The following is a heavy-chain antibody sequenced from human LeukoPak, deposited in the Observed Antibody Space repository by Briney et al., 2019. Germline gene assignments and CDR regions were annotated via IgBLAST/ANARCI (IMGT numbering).Heavy chain of an antibody. D-gene: IGHD3-3*01. Sequence: SVKVSCKASGGTFSSYAISWVRQAPGQGLEWMGGIIPIFGTANYAQKFQGRVTITADESTSTAYMELSSLRSEDTAVYYCASPRGITIFGVVSSPPSLYGMDVWGQGPTVTVSS. V-gene: IGHV1-69*13. J-gene: IGHJ6*02. CDR2: IIPIFGTA. CDR3: ASPRGITIFGVVSSPPSLYGMDV. CDR1: GGTFSSYA.